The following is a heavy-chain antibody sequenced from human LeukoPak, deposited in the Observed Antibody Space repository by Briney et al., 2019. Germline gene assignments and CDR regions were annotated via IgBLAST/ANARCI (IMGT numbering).Heavy chain of an antibody. V-gene: IGHV4-61*02. CDR3: AREGSSGYWYFDL. Sequence: SQTLSLTCTVSGGSISSGSYYWSWIRQPAGKGLGWIGRIYTSGSTNYNPSLKSRVTISVDTSKNQFSLKLSSVTAADTAVYYCAREGSSGYWYFDLWGRGTLVTVSS. D-gene: IGHD3-22*01. CDR1: GGSISSGSYY. J-gene: IGHJ2*01. CDR2: IYTSGST.